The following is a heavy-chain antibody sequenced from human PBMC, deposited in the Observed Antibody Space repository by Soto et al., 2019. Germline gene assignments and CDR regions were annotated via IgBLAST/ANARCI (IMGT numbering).Heavy chain of an antibody. CDR1: GFTFSSYA. CDR3: AKVKGSGYWAFDY. V-gene: IGHV3-23*01. CDR2: ISGSGGST. D-gene: IGHD3-22*01. J-gene: IGHJ4*02. Sequence: EVQLLESGGGLGQPGGSLRLSCAASGFTFSSYAISWVRQAPGKGLEWVSAISGSGGSTYYADSVKGRFTISRDNSKNTLYLQMNSLRAEDTAVYYCAKVKGSGYWAFDYWGQGTLVTVSS.